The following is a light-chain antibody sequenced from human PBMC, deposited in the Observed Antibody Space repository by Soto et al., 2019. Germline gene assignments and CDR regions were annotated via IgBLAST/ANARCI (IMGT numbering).Light chain of an antibody. Sequence: QSALTQPASVSGSPGQSITISCTGTSSDVGGYNYVSWYQQHSGKAPKLMIYQVSNRPSGVSNRFSGSKSGNTASLTISGLQAEDEADYYCSSYTFNNTLTLVLFGGGTKLTVL. CDR1: SSDVGGYNY. J-gene: IGLJ2*01. V-gene: IGLV2-14*01. CDR3: SSYTFNNTLTLVL. CDR2: QVS.